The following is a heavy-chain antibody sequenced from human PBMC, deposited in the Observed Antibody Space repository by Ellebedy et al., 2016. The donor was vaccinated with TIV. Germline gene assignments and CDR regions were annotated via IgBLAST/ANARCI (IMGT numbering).Heavy chain of an antibody. J-gene: IGHJ6*02. D-gene: IGHD3-10*01. CDR2: ISSGSSYT. Sequence: GESLKISXAASGFTFSDYYMSWIRQAPGKGLEWVSYISSGSSYTNYADSVKGRFTISRDNAKNSLYLQMNSLRAEDTAVYYCARPGGTMVHRYYYYGMDVWGQGTTVTVSS. V-gene: IGHV3-11*03. CDR1: GFTFSDYY. CDR3: ARPGGTMVHRYYYYGMDV.